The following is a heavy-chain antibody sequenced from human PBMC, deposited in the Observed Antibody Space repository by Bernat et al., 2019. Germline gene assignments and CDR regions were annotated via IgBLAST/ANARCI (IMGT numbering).Heavy chain of an antibody. CDR3: ATLGYCSSTSCYESFDY. Sequence: EVQLVQSGAEVKKPGATVKISCKVSGYTFTDYYMHWVQQAPGKGLEWMGLVDPEDGETIYTEKFQGSVTITADTSTDTAYMELSSLRSEDTAVYYCATLGYCSSTSCYESFDYWGQGTLVTVSS. D-gene: IGHD2-2*01. CDR2: VDPEDGET. V-gene: IGHV1-69-2*01. J-gene: IGHJ4*02. CDR1: GYTFTDYY.